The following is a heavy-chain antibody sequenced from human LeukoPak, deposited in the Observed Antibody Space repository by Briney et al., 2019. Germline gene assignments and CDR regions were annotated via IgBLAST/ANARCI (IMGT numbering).Heavy chain of an antibody. CDR1: GFTFSSHE. CDR2: IKQDGSEK. J-gene: IGHJ4*02. Sequence: PGGSLRLSCAASGFTFSSHEMNWVRQAPGKGLEWVANIKQDGSEKYYVDSVKGRFTISRDNTRNSLHLQMNSLRAEDTAVYYCASDGEPFECWGQGTLVTVSS. V-gene: IGHV3-7*04. D-gene: IGHD1-14*01. CDR3: ASDGEPFEC.